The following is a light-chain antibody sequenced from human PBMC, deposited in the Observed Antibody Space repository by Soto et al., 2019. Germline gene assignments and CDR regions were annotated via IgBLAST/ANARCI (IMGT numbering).Light chain of an antibody. J-gene: IGLJ1*01. V-gene: IGLV2-14*01. Sequence: QSVLTQPASVSGSPGQSITISCTGTSSDVGGYNYVSWYQQHPGKAPKLMIYDVSNRPSGVSNRFSGSKSGNTASLTISGLQAEDEADYYCSSYPRSSSAFGTATHVT. CDR1: SSDVGGYNY. CDR3: SSYPRSSSA. CDR2: DVS.